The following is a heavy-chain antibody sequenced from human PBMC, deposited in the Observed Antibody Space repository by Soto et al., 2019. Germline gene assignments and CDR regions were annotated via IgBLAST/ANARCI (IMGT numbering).Heavy chain of an antibody. V-gene: IGHV3-23*01. D-gene: IGHD5-12*01. J-gene: IGHJ4*02. CDR2: ISGSGGST. Sequence: GGSLRLSCAASGFTFSSYAMSWVHQAPGKGLEWVSGISGSGGSTYYADSVKGRFTISRDNTKNTLYLQMNSLRAEDTAVYYCAKSIGYDNFDYWGQGTLVTVSS. CDR1: GFTFSSYA. CDR3: AKSIGYDNFDY.